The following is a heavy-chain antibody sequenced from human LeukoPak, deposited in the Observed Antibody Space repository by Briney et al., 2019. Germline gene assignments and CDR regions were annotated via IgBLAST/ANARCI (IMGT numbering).Heavy chain of an antibody. D-gene: IGHD3-22*01. Sequence: PSETLSLTCTVSGGSISSGASDWGWIRQPPKRGLEWVGYINHSGSTYYNPSLGSRVTMSVDPSKNQFSLKLSSVTAADSAVYYCARAARQGFTMIVVPFFYFDLWGRGTLVTVSS. CDR3: ARAARQGFTMIVVPFFYFDL. CDR1: GGSISSGASD. CDR2: INHSGST. V-gene: IGHV4-31*03. J-gene: IGHJ2*01.